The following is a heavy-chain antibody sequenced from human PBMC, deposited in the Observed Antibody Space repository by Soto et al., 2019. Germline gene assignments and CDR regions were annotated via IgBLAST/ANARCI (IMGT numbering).Heavy chain of an antibody. CDR1: GGTFSSYA. CDR3: ARDTRPYKEEKRYYYYYGMDV. D-gene: IGHD1-1*01. CDR2: IIPIFGTA. J-gene: IGHJ6*02. V-gene: IGHV1-69*13. Sequence: GASVKVSCTASGGTFSSYAISWVRQAPGQGLEWMGGIIPIFGTANYAQKFQGRVTITADESTSTAYMELSSLRSEDTAVYYCARDTRPYKEEKRYYYYYGMDVWGQGTTVTVSS.